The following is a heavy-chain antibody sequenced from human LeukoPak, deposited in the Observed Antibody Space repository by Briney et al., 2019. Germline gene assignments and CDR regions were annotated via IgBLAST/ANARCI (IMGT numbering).Heavy chain of an antibody. CDR3: AKDTLDCSGYCFDY. J-gene: IGHJ4*02. D-gene: IGHD3-22*01. Sequence: PGGSLKISCEASGFIFSNYAMRWVRQAPGKGLEWVAVIWYDGTNKYYADSVKGRVTISRDNSKYTLYLQVNSLRAEDTAVYYCAKDTLDCSGYCFDYWDQGTLVSVCS. V-gene: IGHV3-33*06. CDR1: GFIFSNYA. CDR2: IWYDGTNK.